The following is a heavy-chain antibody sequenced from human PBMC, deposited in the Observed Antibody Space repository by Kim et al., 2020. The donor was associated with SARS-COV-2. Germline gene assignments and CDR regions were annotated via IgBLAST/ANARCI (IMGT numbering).Heavy chain of an antibody. J-gene: IGHJ4*02. CDR1: GFTFSSYG. CDR2: ISYDGSNK. CDR3: ASESLPSLFYDSSGYYQRLFDC. V-gene: IGHV3-33*05. D-gene: IGHD3-22*01. Sequence: GGSLRLSCAASGFTFSSYGMHWVRQAPGKGLEWVAVISYDGSNKYYADSVKGRFTISRDNSKNTLYLQMNSLRAEDTAVYYCASESLPSLFYDSSGYYQRLFDCWGQGTLVTVSS.